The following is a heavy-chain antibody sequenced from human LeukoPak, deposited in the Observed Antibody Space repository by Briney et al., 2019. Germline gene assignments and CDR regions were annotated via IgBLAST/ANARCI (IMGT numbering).Heavy chain of an antibody. CDR2: IHPDGSDK. Sequence: GGSLRLSCAASGFTFSSYFMNWVRQAPGKGLEWVAKIHPDGSDKYYVDSVKGRFTISRDNAKSSLHLQMNSLRAEDTAVYYCARVRGDYGGISDYWGQGTLVTVSS. D-gene: IGHD4-23*01. J-gene: IGHJ4*02. V-gene: IGHV3-7*05. CDR1: GFTFSSYF. CDR3: ARVRGDYGGISDY.